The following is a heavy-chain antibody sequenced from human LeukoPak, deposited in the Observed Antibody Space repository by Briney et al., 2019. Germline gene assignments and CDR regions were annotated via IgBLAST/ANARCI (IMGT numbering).Heavy chain of an antibody. CDR2: IIPILGIA. D-gene: IGHD5-24*01. Sequence: SVKASCKASGGTFSSYAISWVRQAPGQGLEWMGRIIPILGIANYAQKFQGRVTITADKSTSTAYMELSSLRSEDTAVYYCAREIDGYYFDYWGQGTLVTVSS. CDR1: GGTFSSYA. CDR3: AREIDGYYFDY. J-gene: IGHJ4*02. V-gene: IGHV1-69*04.